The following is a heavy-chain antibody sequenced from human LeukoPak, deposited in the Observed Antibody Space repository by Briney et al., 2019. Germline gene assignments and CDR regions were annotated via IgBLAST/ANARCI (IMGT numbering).Heavy chain of an antibody. J-gene: IGHJ2*01. CDR2: IYTSGST. CDR3: ARGILEVYYFDL. CDR1: GGSISSYY. V-gene: IGHV4-4*07. D-gene: IGHD2-8*02. Sequence: SETLSLTCTVSGGSISSYYWSWIRQPAGKGLEWIGRIYTSGSTNYNPSLKSRVTISLDTSANQFSLKLRSVTAADTAVYYCARGILEVYYFDLWGRGTLVTVSS.